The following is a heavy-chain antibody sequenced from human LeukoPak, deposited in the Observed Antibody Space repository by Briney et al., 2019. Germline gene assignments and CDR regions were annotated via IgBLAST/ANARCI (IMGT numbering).Heavy chain of an antibody. CDR2: IYTSGST. V-gene: IGHV4-4*07. CDR3: ARETSGIIDY. CDR1: GGSITVNY. Sequence: PSETLSLTCNVSGGSITVNYWSWIRQPAGKGLEWIGRIYTSGSTNYNPSLKSRVTMSVDTSKNQFSLKLSSVTAADTAVYYCARETSGIIDYWGQGTLVTVSS. D-gene: IGHD3-10*01. J-gene: IGHJ4*02.